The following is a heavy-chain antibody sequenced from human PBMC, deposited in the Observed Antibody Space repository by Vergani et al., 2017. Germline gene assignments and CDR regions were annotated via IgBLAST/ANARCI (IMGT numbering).Heavy chain of an antibody. Sequence: EVQLLESGGSLKQPGGSVRLSCAASGFTFSTYAMNWVRQAPGKGLEWVSGISVSGGSTYYAGSVKGRFTISIDSSKNTLYLQMNSLSAGDTAVYYCAKANPRNSGYDYLYYYHAMDVWGQGTTVTVSS. CDR1: GFTFSTYA. J-gene: IGHJ6*02. CDR2: ISVSGGST. CDR3: AKANPRNSGYDYLYYYHAMDV. D-gene: IGHD5-12*01. V-gene: IGHV3-23*01.